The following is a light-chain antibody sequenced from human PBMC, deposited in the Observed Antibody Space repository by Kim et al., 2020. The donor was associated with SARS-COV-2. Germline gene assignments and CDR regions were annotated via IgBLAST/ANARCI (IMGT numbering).Light chain of an antibody. CDR1: QSISSW. Sequence: DIQMTQSPSTLSASVGDRVTITCRASQSISSWLAWYQHKPGKAPKLLIYKASSLESGVPSRFSGSGSGTEFTLTISSLQPDDFATYYCQQYNSYSTWTFGQGTKVDIK. CDR3: QQYNSYSTWT. V-gene: IGKV1-5*03. J-gene: IGKJ1*01. CDR2: KAS.